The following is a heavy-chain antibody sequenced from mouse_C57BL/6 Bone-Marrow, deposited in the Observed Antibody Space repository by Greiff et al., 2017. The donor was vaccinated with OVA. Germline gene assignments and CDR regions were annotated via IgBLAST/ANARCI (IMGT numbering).Heavy chain of an antibody. V-gene: IGHV5-16*01. D-gene: IGHD3-2*02. J-gene: IGHJ3*01. Sequence: EVMLVESEGGLVQPGSSMKLSCTASGFTFSDYYMAWVRQVPEKGLEWVANINYDGSSTYYLDSLKSRFIISRDNAKNILYLQMSSLKSEDTATYYCARVSGYEFAYWGQGTLVTVSA. CDR1: GFTFSDYY. CDR2: INYDGSST. CDR3: ARVSGYEFAY.